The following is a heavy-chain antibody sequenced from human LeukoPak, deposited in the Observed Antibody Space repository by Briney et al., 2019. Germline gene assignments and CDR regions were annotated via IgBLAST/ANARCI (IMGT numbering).Heavy chain of an antibody. CDR3: AREAVTRNYFDY. CDR2: IYSGGST. D-gene: IGHD4-17*01. CDR1: GFTVSSNY. V-gene: IGHV3-53*01. J-gene: IGHJ4*02. Sequence: PGGSLRLSCAASGFTVSSNYVNWVRQAPGKGLEWVSVIYSGGSTYYADSVKGRFTISRDNSKNTLYLQMNSLRAEDTAVYYCAREAVTRNYFDYWGQGTLVTVSS.